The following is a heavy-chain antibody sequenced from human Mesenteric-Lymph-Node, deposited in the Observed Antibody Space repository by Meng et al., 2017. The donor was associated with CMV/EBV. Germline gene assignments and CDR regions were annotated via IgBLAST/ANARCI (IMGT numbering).Heavy chain of an antibody. CDR3: ARQFSSGSYYYYYYGMDV. J-gene: IGHJ6*02. CDR1: GYTFTSYD. Sequence: ASVKVSCKASGYTFTSYDINWVRQATGQGLGWMGWMNPNSGNTGYAQKFQGRVTITRNTSISTAYMELSSLRSEDTAVYYCARQFSSGSYYYYYYGMDVWGQGTTVTVSS. D-gene: IGHD3-10*01. CDR2: MNPNSGNT. V-gene: IGHV1-8*03.